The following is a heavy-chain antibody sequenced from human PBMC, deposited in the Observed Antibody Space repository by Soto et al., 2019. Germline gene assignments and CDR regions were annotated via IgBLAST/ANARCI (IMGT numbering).Heavy chain of an antibody. D-gene: IGHD3-10*01. Sequence: SVKVSCKASGGTFSSYAISWVRQAPGQGLEWMGGIIPIFGTANYAQKFQGRVTITADESTSKAYMELSSLRSEDTAVYYCARGRWYYYGSGGNYYYYGMDVWGQGTTVTVSS. CDR3: ARGRWYYYGSGGNYYYYGMDV. J-gene: IGHJ6*02. V-gene: IGHV1-69*13. CDR1: GGTFSSYA. CDR2: IIPIFGTA.